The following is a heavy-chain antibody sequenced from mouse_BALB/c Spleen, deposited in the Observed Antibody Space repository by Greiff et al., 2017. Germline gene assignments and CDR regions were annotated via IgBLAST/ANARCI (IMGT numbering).Heavy chain of an antibody. J-gene: IGHJ1*01. V-gene: IGHV1-12*01. CDR3: AGGYRYDGYFDV. CDR2: IYPGNGDT. Sequence: LQQPGAELVKPGASVKMSCKASGYTFNSYNMHWVKQTPGQGLEWIGAIYPGNGDTSYNQKFKGKATLTADKSSSTAYMQLSSLTSEDSAVYYCAGGYRYDGYFDVWGAGTTVTVSS. D-gene: IGHD2-14*01. CDR1: GYTFNSYN.